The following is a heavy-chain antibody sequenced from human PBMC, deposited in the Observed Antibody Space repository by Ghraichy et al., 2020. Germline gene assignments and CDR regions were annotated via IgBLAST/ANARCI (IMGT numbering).Heavy chain of an antibody. CDR3: ARGPEGKYSYGPFDY. J-gene: IGHJ4*02. D-gene: IGHD5-18*01. CDR1: GGTFSSYA. V-gene: IGHV1-69*05. CDR2: IIPIFGTA. Sequence: SVKVSCKASGGTFSSYAISWVRQAPGQGLEWMGGIIPIFGTANYAQKFQGRVTITTDESTSTAYMELSSLRSEDTAVYYCARGPEGKYSYGPFDYWGQGTLVTVSS.